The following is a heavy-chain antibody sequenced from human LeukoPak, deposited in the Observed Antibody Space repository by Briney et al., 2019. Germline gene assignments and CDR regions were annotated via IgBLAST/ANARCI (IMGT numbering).Heavy chain of an antibody. Sequence: GGSLRLSCAASGYTFSSYWMHWVRQAPGKGPVWVARTNRDGSSTAYADSVKGRFTISKDNAKNTLYLLMNSLRAEDTAVYYCARDSVEWYIFDYWGQGTLVTVSS. CDR2: TNRDGSST. V-gene: IGHV3-74*01. J-gene: IGHJ4*02. CDR1: GYTFSSYW. D-gene: IGHD3-3*01. CDR3: ARDSVEWYIFDY.